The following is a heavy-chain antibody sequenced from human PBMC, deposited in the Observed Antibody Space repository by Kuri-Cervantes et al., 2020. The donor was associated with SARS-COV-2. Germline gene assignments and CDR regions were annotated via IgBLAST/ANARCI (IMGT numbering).Heavy chain of an antibody. Sequence: ASVKVSCKASGYTFTGYYMRWVRQAPGQGLEWMGWINPNSGGTNYAQKFQGWVTMTRDTSISTAYMELSRLRSDDTAVYYCAREGITGTTGNWYFDLWGRGTLVTVSS. V-gene: IGHV1-2*04. J-gene: IGHJ2*01. CDR2: INPNSGGT. CDR3: AREGITGTTGNWYFDL. CDR1: GYTFTGYY. D-gene: IGHD1-7*01.